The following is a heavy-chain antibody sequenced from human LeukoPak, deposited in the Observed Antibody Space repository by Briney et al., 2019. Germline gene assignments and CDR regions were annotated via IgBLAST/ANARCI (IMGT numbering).Heavy chain of an antibody. CDR3: ARTDYSLP. CDR2: ISQNGKT. J-gene: IGHJ5*02. CDR1: GGSFSGYW. Sequence: PSETLSLTCAVPGGSFSGYWWCWIRPSPGAGLEWIGEISQNGKTNNIPTFESRVTISLDTSKKQFSLHLSSVTAADTAVYYCARTDYSLPWGQGTPVTVSS. V-gene: IGHV4-34*01. D-gene: IGHD4-11*01.